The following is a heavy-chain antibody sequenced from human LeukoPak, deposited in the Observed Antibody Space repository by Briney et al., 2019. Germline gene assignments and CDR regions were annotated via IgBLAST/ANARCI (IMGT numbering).Heavy chain of an antibody. J-gene: IGHJ4*02. Sequence: SQTLSLTCAISGDSVSSNIATWNWIRQSPSRGLEWLGRTYYRSTWYNDYAVSVKSRITINPDTSKNQFSLRLTSVTPEDSAVFYCVREGTSSADFDYWGQGTLVTVSS. CDR1: GDSVSSNIAT. CDR3: VREGTSSADFDY. V-gene: IGHV6-1*01. D-gene: IGHD6-19*01. CDR2: TYYRSTWYN.